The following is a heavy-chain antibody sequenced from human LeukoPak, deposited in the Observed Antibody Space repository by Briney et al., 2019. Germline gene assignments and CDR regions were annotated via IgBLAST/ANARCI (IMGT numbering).Heavy chain of an antibody. CDR3: TRDSGTYNWFDP. Sequence: GVFLRLSCAASGFTFSGSAIHWVRQSSGKGLEWVGQLDKKDKGYATATAYAASVKGRFTISRDDSINTAYLQMKSLKTEDTALYYCTRDSGTYNWFDPWGQGTLVTVSS. CDR2: LDKKDKGYATAT. D-gene: IGHD1-26*01. J-gene: IGHJ5*02. CDR1: GFTFSGSA. V-gene: IGHV3-73*01.